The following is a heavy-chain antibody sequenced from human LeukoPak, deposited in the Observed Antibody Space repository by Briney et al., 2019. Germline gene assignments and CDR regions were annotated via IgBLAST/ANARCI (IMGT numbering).Heavy chain of an antibody. D-gene: IGHD2-15*01. CDR1: GFTFSSYA. V-gene: IGHV3-23*01. CDR2: ISGSGGST. J-gene: IGHJ4*02. Sequence: PGGSLRLSCAASGFTFSSYAMSWVRPAPGKGLEWVSAISGSGGSTYYADSVKGRFTISRDNSKNTLYLQMNSLRAEDTAVYYCAKFRGYCSGGSCSFDYWGQGTLVTVSS. CDR3: AKFRGYCSGGSCSFDY.